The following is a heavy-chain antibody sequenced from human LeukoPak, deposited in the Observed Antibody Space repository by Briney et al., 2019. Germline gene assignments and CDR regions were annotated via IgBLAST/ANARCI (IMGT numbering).Heavy chain of an antibody. Sequence: SETLSLTCTVSRGSITTGGYYWNWIRQHPGKGLEWIGYIHNSGITYYNPSLKSRVTISGDTYKNQFSLKLSSVTAADTAVYYCARDRSGYDHLDYWGQGTLVTISS. CDR2: IHNSGIT. CDR3: ARDRSGYDHLDY. J-gene: IGHJ4*02. D-gene: IGHD5-12*01. V-gene: IGHV4-30-4*08. CDR1: RGSITTGGYY.